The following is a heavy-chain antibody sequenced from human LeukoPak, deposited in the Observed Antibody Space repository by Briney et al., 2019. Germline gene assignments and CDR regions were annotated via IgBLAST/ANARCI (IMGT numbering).Heavy chain of an antibody. J-gene: IGHJ4*02. CDR3: ARHGKSIAARLEY. V-gene: IGHV5-51*01. Sequence: GESLKISCKGSGYSFTSYWIGWVRPMPGKGLEWMGIIYPGDSDTRYSPSSQGQVTISADKSISTAYLQWSSLKASDTAMYYCARHGKSIAARLEYWGQGTLVTVSS. CDR1: GYSFTSYW. CDR2: IYPGDSDT. D-gene: IGHD6-6*01.